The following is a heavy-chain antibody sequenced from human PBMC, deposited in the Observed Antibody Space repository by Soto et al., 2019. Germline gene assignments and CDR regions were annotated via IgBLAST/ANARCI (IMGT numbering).Heavy chain of an antibody. CDR3: ARDNHYGSGSYYGMDV. CDR1: GGSISSGGYY. Sequence: QVQLKESGPGLVKSSQTLSLTCTVSGGSISSGGYYWSWIRQHPGKGLEWIGYIYYSGSTYYNPSLKSRVTISVDTSKNQCSLNLSSVTAADTAVYYCARDNHYGSGSYYGMDVWGQGTTVTVSS. J-gene: IGHJ6*02. CDR2: IYYSGST. D-gene: IGHD3-10*01. V-gene: IGHV4-31*03.